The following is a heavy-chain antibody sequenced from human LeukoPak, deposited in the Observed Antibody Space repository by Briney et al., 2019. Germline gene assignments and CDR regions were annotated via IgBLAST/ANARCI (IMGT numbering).Heavy chain of an antibody. Sequence: GASVKVSCKASGYTFTSYGISWVRQAPGQGLEWMGWISAYNGNTNYAQKLQGRVTMTTDTSTSTAYMELRSLRSDDTAVYYCARVHTYYYDSSGYSSSYYYYMDVWGKGTTVTVSS. V-gene: IGHV1-18*01. CDR3: ARVHTYYYDSSGYSSSYYYYMDV. CDR2: ISAYNGNT. J-gene: IGHJ6*03. D-gene: IGHD3-22*01. CDR1: GYTFTSYG.